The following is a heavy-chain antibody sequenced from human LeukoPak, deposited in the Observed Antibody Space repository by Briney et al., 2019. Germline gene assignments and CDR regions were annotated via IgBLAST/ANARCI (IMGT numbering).Heavy chain of an antibody. D-gene: IGHD3-10*01. CDR1: GGSISSGDYP. J-gene: IGHJ4*02. Sequence: SETLSLTCTVSGGSISSGDYPWSWVRQPPGKGLEWIGYIFHTGHASYNPSLKSRVTISVDMSKNQLSLRLSSVTAADTAVYYCARGFYGSGSQFDYWGQGTLVTVSS. V-gene: IGHV4-30-2*01. CDR2: IFHTGHA. CDR3: ARGFYGSGSQFDY.